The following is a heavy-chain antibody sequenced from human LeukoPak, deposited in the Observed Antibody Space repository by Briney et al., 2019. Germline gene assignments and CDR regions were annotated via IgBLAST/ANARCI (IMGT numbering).Heavy chain of an antibody. CDR3: ATHNLFRFEY. J-gene: IGHJ4*02. Sequence: GGSXXLXXXXXXXXXXTYWMTWVRXAPGKGLEWVANINEDGSAQYYMDSVEGRFTISRDNAKNSLYLQVNILRPEDTAVYYCATHNLFRFEYWGQGTLVTVRS. CDR1: XXXXXTYW. D-gene: IGHD2-21*01. V-gene: IGHV3-7*01. CDR2: INEDGSAQ.